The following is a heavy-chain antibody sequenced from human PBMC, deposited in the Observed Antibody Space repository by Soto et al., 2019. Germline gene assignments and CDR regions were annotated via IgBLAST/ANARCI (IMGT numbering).Heavy chain of an antibody. CDR3: ARGKIVGP. J-gene: IGHJ5*02. CDR2: IHYSGSG. V-gene: IGHV4-59*01. Sequence: QVQLQESGPGLVKPSETLSLTCTVSGGSISTYYCSWIRQPPGKGLEWIGYIHYSGSGNYNPSLKSRVTMSVDTSKNQYSLKLSSVTAADTAVYFCARGKIVGPWGQGTLVTVSS. CDR1: GGSISTYY. D-gene: IGHD3-16*02.